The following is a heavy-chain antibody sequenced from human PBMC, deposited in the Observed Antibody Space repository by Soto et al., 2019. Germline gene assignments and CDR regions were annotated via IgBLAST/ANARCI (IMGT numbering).Heavy chain of an antibody. CDR3: SRVDPGETSPFDH. CDR1: GDIYTIYY. J-gene: IGHJ4*02. D-gene: IGHD3-10*01. V-gene: IGHV1-46*03. CDR2: INPFDGSR. Sequence: APVKPSSKAPGDIYTIYYLHWLRQDPGQGLEWMGWINPFDGSRMFAQSFQGRVTMTRDTSTSTVYMELSSLRSEDTAVYYCSRVDPGETSPFDHWGQGTLVTVSS.